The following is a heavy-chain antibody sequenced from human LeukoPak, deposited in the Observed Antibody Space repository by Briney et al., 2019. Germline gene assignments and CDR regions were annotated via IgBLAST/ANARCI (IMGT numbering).Heavy chain of an antibody. D-gene: IGHD6-19*01. V-gene: IGHV4-38-2*02. CDR1: GYSISSGYY. CDR3: ASGYSSGWYYFDY. J-gene: IGHJ4*02. Sequence: SETLSLTCTVSGYSISSGYYWGWIRQPPGKGLEWIGSIYYSGSTYYNPSLKSRVTISVDTSKNQFSLKLSSVTAADTAVYYCASGYSSGWYYFDYWGQGTLVTVSS. CDR2: IYYSGST.